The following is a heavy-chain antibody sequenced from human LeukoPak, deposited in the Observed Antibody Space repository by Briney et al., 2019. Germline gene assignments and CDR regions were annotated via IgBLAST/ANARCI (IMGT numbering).Heavy chain of an antibody. CDR2: ISYDGSNK. J-gene: IGHJ6*03. D-gene: IGHD5-12*01. Sequence: GGSLRLSCAASGFTFSNYGMHWVRQAPGKGLEWVAVISYDGSNKYYADSVKGRFTISRDNSKNTLYLQMNSLRAEDTAVYYCARGVPYSGYDFYPGDEYYMDVWGKGTTVTVSS. CDR1: GFTFSNYG. CDR3: ARGVPYSGYDFYPGDEYYMDV. V-gene: IGHV3-30*03.